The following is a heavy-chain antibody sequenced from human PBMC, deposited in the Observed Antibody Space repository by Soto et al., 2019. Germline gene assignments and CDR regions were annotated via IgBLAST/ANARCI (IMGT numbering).Heavy chain of an antibody. CDR2: IYWDDDK. V-gene: IGHV2-5*02. D-gene: IGHD6-13*01. CDR1: GFSLSTSGVG. J-gene: IGHJ5*02. CDR3: AHRRRSIRTGAGWFEP. Sequence: QITLKESGPTLVKPTQPLTLTCTFSGFSLSTSGVGVGWIRQPPGKALEWLALIYWDDDKRYSPSLKSRLTTTTDTSTPVLVLTIPNTGPADTATYYCAHRRRSIRTGAGWFEPWGQGTLVTVSS.